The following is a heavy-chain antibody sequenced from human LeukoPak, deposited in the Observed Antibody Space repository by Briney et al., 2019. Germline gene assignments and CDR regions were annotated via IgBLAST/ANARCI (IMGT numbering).Heavy chain of an antibody. Sequence: GGSLRLSCAASGFTFSNYWMSWVRQAPGKGLEWVANIKQDGSDKYYVDSVKGRFTISRDNAKNSLYLQMNSLRAEDTAVYYCARVYGDYAVDVWGKGTTVTVSS. CDR2: IKQDGSDK. CDR1: GFTFSNYW. D-gene: IGHD4-17*01. V-gene: IGHV3-7*04. CDR3: ARVYGDYAVDV. J-gene: IGHJ6*04.